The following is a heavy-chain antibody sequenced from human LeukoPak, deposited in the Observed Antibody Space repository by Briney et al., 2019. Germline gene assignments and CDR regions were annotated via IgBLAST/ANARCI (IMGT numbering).Heavy chain of an antibody. CDR1: GGTFSSYA. V-gene: IGHV1-69*05. J-gene: IGHJ4*02. Sequence: SVKVSCKASGGTFSSYAISWVRQAPGQGLEWMGGIIPIFGTANYAQKFQGRVTITTDESTSTAYMELSSLRSEDTAVYYCARAVVGGEGSFDYWGQGTLVTVSS. CDR3: ARAVVGGEGSFDY. CDR2: IIPIFGTA. D-gene: IGHD2-15*01.